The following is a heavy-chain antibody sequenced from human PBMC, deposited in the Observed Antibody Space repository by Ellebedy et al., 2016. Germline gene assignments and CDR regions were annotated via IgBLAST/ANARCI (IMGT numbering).Heavy chain of an antibody. Sequence: SETLSLTCTVSGGSISSGGYYWSWIRQHPGKGLEWIGYIYYSGSTYYNPSLKSRVTISVDTSKNQFSLKLSSVTAADTAVYYCARGAQINYGGKPVFDYWGQGTLVTVSS. D-gene: IGHD4-23*01. J-gene: IGHJ4*02. CDR1: GGSISSGGYY. CDR2: IYYSGST. V-gene: IGHV4-31*03. CDR3: ARGAQINYGGKPVFDY.